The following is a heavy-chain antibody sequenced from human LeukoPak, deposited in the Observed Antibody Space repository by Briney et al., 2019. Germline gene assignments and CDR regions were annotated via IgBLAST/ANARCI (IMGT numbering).Heavy chain of an antibody. D-gene: IGHD2-2*01. V-gene: IGHV4-34*01. CDR1: GGSFSGYY. J-gene: IGHJ5*02. Sequence: PSETLSLTCAVYGGSFSGYYWSWIRQPPGKGLEWIEEINHRGSTNYNPSLKSRVTISVDTSKNQFSLKLSSVTAADTAAYFCARGPYCSSTSCLIAAAANWFDPWGQGTLVTVSS. CDR2: INHRGST. CDR3: ARGPYCSSTSCLIAAAANWFDP.